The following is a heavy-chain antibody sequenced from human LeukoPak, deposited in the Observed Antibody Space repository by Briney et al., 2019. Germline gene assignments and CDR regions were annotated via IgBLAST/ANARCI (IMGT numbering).Heavy chain of an antibody. CDR2: IYYSGST. Sequence: PSETLPLTCTVSGGSISSTSYYWGWIRPPPGKGLEWIGSIYYSGSTYYNPSLKSRVTISVDTSKNQFSLKLSSVTAADTAVYYRARLPWTDSSGWYMFDYWGQGTLVIVSS. V-gene: IGHV4-39*01. D-gene: IGHD6-19*01. CDR3: ARLPWTDSSGWYMFDY. J-gene: IGHJ4*02. CDR1: GGSISSTSYY.